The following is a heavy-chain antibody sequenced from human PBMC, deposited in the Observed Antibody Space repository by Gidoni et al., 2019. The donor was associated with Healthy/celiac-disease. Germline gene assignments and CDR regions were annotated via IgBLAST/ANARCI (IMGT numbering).Heavy chain of an antibody. D-gene: IGHD5-18*01. CDR1: VGSISSGDYY. V-gene: IGHV4-30-4*01. Sequence: QVQLQESGPGLVQPSQTLSLSCTVSVGSISSGDYYWCWTRQPPGKGLEWIGYIYYSGSTYYNPSLKSRVTMSGDTSKNQFSLKLSSVTAADTAVYYCARDGLSGYSYGSAFDIWGQGTMVTVSS. CDR2: IYYSGST. J-gene: IGHJ3*02. CDR3: ARDGLSGYSYGSAFDI.